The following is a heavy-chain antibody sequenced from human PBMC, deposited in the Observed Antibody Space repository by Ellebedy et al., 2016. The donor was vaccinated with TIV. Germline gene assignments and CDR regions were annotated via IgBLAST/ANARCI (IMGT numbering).Heavy chain of an antibody. J-gene: IGHJ3*02. CDR2: IGYDGSKK. Sequence: PGGSLRLSCAASGLTFSSYGIHWVRRAQGKGLEWVAAIGYDGSKKSYADSVKGRITISRDHSKNTVDLQMNSLRAEDTAVYYCAKKAQISSQGLDIWGQGTMVTVSS. CDR3: AKKAQISSQGLDI. CDR1: GLTFSSYG. V-gene: IGHV3-30*02.